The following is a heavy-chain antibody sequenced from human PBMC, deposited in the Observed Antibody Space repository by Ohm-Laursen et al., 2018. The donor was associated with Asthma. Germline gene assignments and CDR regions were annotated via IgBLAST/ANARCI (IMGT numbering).Heavy chain of an antibody. CDR3: ASGQGSGDISGSDPFDL. J-gene: IGHJ3*01. Sequence: SLRLSCAASVFSVSRHFMNWIRQGPEKGLEWVSDIYPGGATFYADSVKGRFTISRDDSKNTLNLQISSLRGDDTAVYYCASGQGSGDISGSDPFDLWGQGTTVSVSS. CDR1: VFSVSRHF. V-gene: IGHV3-53*01. CDR2: IYPGGAT. D-gene: IGHD3-10*01.